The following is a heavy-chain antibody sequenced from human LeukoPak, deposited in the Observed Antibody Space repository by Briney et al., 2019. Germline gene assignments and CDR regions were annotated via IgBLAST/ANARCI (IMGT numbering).Heavy chain of an antibody. CDR3: ARLGLWSYDYGVTS. D-gene: IGHD4-17*01. Sequence: PGGSLRLSCAASGFTFSDYYMNWIRQAPGKGLEWVSDVSRSGSITYYADSVKGRFTISRDNAKNSLYLQMNSLRAADTAMYYCARLGLWSYDYGVTSWGQGTLVTVSS. V-gene: IGHV3-11*04. CDR2: VSRSGSIT. CDR1: GFTFSDYY. J-gene: IGHJ5*02.